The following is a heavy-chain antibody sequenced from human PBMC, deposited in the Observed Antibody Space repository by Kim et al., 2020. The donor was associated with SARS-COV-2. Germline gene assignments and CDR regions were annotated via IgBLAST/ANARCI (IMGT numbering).Heavy chain of an antibody. V-gene: IGHV3-74*01. CDR3: ARVGIGRYYYYGMDV. D-gene: IGHD2-21*01. Sequence: GGSLRLSCAASGFTFSSYWMHWVRQAPGKGLVWVSRINSDGSSTSYADSVKGRFTICRDNAKNTLYLQMNSLRAEDTAVYYCARVGIGRYYYYGMDVWGQGTTVTVSS. CDR2: INSDGSST. J-gene: IGHJ6*02. CDR1: GFTFSSYW.